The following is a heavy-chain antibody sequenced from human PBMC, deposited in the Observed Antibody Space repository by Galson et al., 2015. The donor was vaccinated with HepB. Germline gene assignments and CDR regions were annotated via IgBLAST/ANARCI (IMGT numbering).Heavy chain of an antibody. V-gene: IGHV3-23*01. CDR1: GCTFSSYA. CDR2: ISGSGGST. Sequence: SLRLSCAASGCTFSSYAMRWARQAPGKGLEWVTAISGSGGSTYYADSVKGRFTISRDNSKNKLYLQMTSLRAEDTAVCYCAKEPIAACPAWAGGWGQGTLVTVSS. D-gene: IGHD6-6*01. CDR3: AKEPIAACPAWAGG. J-gene: IGHJ4*02.